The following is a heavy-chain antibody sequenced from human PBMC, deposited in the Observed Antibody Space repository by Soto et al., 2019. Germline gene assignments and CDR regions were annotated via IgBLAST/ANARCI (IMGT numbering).Heavy chain of an antibody. J-gene: IGHJ6*02. CDR2: IYYSGST. D-gene: IGHD3-9*01. Sequence: SETLSLTCTVSGDSISSSSYYWGWIRQPPGKGLEWIGSIYYSGSTYYNPSLKSRVTISVDTSKNQFSLKLSSVTAADTAVYYCARHPPALTIGRRGYYGMDVWGQGTTVTVSS. CDR1: GDSISSSSYY. CDR3: ARHPPALTIGRRGYYGMDV. V-gene: IGHV4-39*01.